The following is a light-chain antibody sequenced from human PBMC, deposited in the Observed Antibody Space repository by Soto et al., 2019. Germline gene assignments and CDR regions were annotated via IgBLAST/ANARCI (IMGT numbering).Light chain of an antibody. CDR3: CSYAGSYTLYV. Sequence: ALTHPRSVSGSPGQSVTISCTGTISDVGGYNYVSWYQQHPGKAPKLMIYDVSKRPSGVPDRFSGSKSGNTASLTISGLQAEDEADYYCCSYAGSYTLYVFGTGTKVTVL. J-gene: IGLJ1*01. V-gene: IGLV2-11*01. CDR1: ISDVGGYNY. CDR2: DVS.